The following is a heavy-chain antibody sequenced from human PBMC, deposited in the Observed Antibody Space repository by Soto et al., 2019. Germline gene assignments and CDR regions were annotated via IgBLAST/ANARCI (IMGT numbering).Heavy chain of an antibody. CDR1: GFTFSSYG. J-gene: IGHJ2*01. CDR2: ISFDGNYK. V-gene: IGHV3-30*18. Sequence: QVQLVESGGGVVQPGRSLRLSCVGSGFTFSSYGMHWVRQAPGKVLEWVAVISFDGNYKDHADSVKGRFTISRENSKNTLFLEMSRLRPEDTAVYSCVKDTVHSGSYDNWDFDLWGSGTLVTVSS. CDR3: VKDTVHSGSYDNWDFDL. D-gene: IGHD1-26*01.